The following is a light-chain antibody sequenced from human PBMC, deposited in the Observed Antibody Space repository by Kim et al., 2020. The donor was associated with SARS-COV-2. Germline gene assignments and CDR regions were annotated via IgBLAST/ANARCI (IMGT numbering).Light chain of an antibody. J-gene: IGLJ3*02. CDR2: YDS. Sequence: GKTARFTCGGNNIGSKSVHWYQQKPGQAPVLVIYYDSDRPSGIPERFSGSNSGNTATLTISRVEAGDEADYYCQVWDSSSDHPNWVFGGGTQLTVL. V-gene: IGLV3-21*04. CDR1: NIGSKS. CDR3: QVWDSSSDHPNWV.